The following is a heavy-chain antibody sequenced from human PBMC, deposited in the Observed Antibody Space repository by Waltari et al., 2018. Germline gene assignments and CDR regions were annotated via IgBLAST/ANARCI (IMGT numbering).Heavy chain of an antibody. D-gene: IGHD5-18*01. CDR3: ASGRGYSYGKFDY. CDR2: LIPSFGTA. CDR1: GGTFSSYA. J-gene: IGHJ4*02. V-gene: IGHV1-69*14. Sequence: QVQLVQSGAEVKKPGSSVKVSCKASGGTFSSYAISWVRQAPGQGLEWMGGLIPSFGTANYARKFQGRVTITADKSTSTAYMELCSLRSEDTAVYYCASGRGYSYGKFDYWGQGTLVTVSS.